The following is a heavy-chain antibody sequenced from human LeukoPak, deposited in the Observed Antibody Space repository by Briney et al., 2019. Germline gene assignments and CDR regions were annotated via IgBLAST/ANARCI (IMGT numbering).Heavy chain of an antibody. J-gene: IGHJ4*02. CDR3: ARNPLRKLAFDY. D-gene: IGHD6-6*01. CDR2: IYHSGST. Sequence: SETLSLTCTVSGGSISSGGYYWSWIRQPPGKGLEWIGYIYHSGSTYYNPSLKSRVTISVDRSKNQFSLKLSSVTAADTAVYYCARNPLRKLAFDYWGQGTLVTVSS. CDR1: GGSISSGGYY. V-gene: IGHV4-30-2*01.